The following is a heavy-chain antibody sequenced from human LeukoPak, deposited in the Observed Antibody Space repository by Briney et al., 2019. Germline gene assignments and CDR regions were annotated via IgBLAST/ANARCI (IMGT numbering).Heavy chain of an antibody. CDR3: ARGSQVGAAGLYYYGMDV. CDR1: GFTFSDYY. V-gene: IGHV3-11*01. D-gene: IGHD1-26*01. Sequence: KPGGSLRLSCAASGFTFSDYYMSWIRQAPGKGLEWVSYISSSGSTIYYAGSVKGRFIISRDNAKNSLYLQMNSLRAEDTAVYYCARGSQVGAAGLYYYGMDVWGQGTTVTVSS. CDR2: ISSSGSTI. J-gene: IGHJ6*02.